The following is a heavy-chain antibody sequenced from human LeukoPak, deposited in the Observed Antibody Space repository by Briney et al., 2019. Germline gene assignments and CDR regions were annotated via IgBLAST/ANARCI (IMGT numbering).Heavy chain of an antibody. V-gene: IGHV3-74*01. Sequence: GSLRLSCAASGFTFSGYWMYWIRQAPGKGLVWVSRIDSDGGDTTYADSVKGRFTISRDNAKNTLYLQMNSLRVEDTAVYYCARAGYNWEHDYWGQGTLVTVSS. J-gene: IGHJ4*02. CDR2: IDSDGGDT. CDR1: GFTFSGYW. D-gene: IGHD5-24*01. CDR3: ARAGYNWEHDY.